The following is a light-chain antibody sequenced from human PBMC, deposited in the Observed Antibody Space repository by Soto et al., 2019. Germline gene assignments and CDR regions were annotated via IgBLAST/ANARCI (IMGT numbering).Light chain of an antibody. V-gene: IGLV2-14*01. CDR3: SSYKSINTFV. Sequence: QSALTQPASVSGSPGQSITISCTGTSSDVGGYEYVSWYQQHPGKAPKLMIYEVTNRPSGVSNRFSGSKSGNTASLTISGLQNEQEADSSCSSYKSINTFVFGTGTKVTV. J-gene: IGLJ1*01. CDR1: SSDVGGYEY. CDR2: EVT.